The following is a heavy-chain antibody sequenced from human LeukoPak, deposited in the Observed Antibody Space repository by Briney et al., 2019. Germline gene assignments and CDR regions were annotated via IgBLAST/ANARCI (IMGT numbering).Heavy chain of an antibody. V-gene: IGHV4-34*01. CDR1: GGSFSGYY. CDR2: INHSGST. Sequence: SETLSLTCAVYGGSFSGYYWSWIRQPPGKGLEWIGEINHSGSTNYNPSLKSRVTISVDTSKNQFSLKLSSVTAADTAVYYCARGLRGYSYGLSYWGQGTLVTVSS. J-gene: IGHJ4*02. D-gene: IGHD5-18*01. CDR3: ARGLRGYSYGLSY.